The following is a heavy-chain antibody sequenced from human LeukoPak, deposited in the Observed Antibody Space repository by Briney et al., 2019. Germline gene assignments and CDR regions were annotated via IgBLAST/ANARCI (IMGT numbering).Heavy chain of an antibody. Sequence: SATLSLTCTVSGGSISSYYWSWIRQPPGKGLEWIGYIYYSGSTNYNPSLKSRVTISVDTSKNQFSLKLSSVTAADTAVYYCARGPNSVAGYFDYWGQGTLVTVSS. CDR3: ARGPNSVAGYFDY. D-gene: IGHD6-19*01. J-gene: IGHJ4*02. CDR2: IYYSGST. CDR1: GGSISSYY. V-gene: IGHV4-59*01.